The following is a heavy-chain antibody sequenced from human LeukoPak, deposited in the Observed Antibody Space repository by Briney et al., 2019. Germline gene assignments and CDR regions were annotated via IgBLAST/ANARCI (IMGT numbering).Heavy chain of an antibody. CDR1: GYTLIELS. Sequence: ASVKVSCKVSGYTLIELSMNWVRQAPGKGLEWMGHFNPEDGETIYAQKFQGRVTMTEDTSTDTAYMELSSLRSEDTAVYYCATDKFYYDSSGQYYFYYGMDVWGQGTTVTVSS. CDR3: ATDKFYYDSSGQYYFYYGMDV. V-gene: IGHV1-24*01. CDR2: FNPEDGET. J-gene: IGHJ6*02. D-gene: IGHD3-22*01.